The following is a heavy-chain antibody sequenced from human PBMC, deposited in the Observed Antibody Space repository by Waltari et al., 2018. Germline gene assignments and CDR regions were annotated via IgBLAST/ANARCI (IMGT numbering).Heavy chain of an antibody. CDR1: GGSFSGYY. Sequence: QVQLQQWGAGLLKPSETLSLTCAVYGGSFSGYYWSWIRQPPGKGLEWIGEINHSGSTNYNPSLKSRVTISVDTSKNQFSLKLSSVTAADTAVYYCARSIRSGKDFDYWGQGTLVTVSS. CDR3: ARSIRSGKDFDY. V-gene: IGHV4-34*01. D-gene: IGHD3-10*01. CDR2: INHSGST. J-gene: IGHJ4*02.